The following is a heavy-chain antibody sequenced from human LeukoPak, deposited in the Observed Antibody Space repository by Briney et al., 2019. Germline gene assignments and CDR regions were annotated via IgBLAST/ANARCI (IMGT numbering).Heavy chain of an antibody. J-gene: IGHJ3*02. CDR1: GGSISSYY. Sequence: SGTLSLTCTVSGGSISSYYWSWIRQPAGKGLEWIGRIYTSGSTNYNPSLKSRVTMSVDTSKNQFSLKLSSVTAADTAVYYCARMNYDSSGYYFAFDIWGQGTMVTVSS. V-gene: IGHV4-4*07. CDR3: ARMNYDSSGYYFAFDI. D-gene: IGHD3-22*01. CDR2: IYTSGST.